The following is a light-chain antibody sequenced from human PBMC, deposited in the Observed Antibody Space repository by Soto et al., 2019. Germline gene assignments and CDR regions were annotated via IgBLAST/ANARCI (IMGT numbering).Light chain of an antibody. CDR2: EGS. CDR1: SSDVGSYNL. Sequence: QSALTQPASVAGYPGQSITISCTGTSSDVGSYNLVSWYQQHPGKAPKLMIYEGSKRPSGVSNRFSGSKSGNTASLTISGLQAEDEADYYCCSYAGSGIVFGGGTKLTVL. V-gene: IGLV2-23*01. CDR3: CSYAGSGIV. J-gene: IGLJ2*01.